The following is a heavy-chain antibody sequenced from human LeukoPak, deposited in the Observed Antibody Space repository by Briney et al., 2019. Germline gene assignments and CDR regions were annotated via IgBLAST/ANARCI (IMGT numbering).Heavy chain of an antibody. CDR1: GGSISSYY. Sequence: PSETLSLTCTVSGGSISSYYRSWIRQPAGKGLEWIGRIYTSGSTNYNPSLKSRVTISIDPSKNQFSLKLSSVTAADTAIYYCVKDNGRWFDPWGQGTLVIVSS. V-gene: IGHV4-4*07. J-gene: IGHJ5*02. CDR3: VKDNGRWFDP. CDR2: IYTSGST. D-gene: IGHD1-26*01.